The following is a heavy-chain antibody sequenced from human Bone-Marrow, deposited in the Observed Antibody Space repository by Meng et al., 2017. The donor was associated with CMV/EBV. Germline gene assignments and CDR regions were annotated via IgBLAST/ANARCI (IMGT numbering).Heavy chain of an antibody. CDR2: VYPGDSNT. CDR1: GYSFINYW. Sequence: GGSLRLSCKGFGYSFINYWIAWVRQMPGKGLEWMGIVYPGDSNTIYSPSFQGQVTISADKSISTAYLQWSSLRASDTAMYYCAKDLSGNYDFWSGYYTPDYYYYGMDVCGQGTTVTVSS. J-gene: IGHJ6*02. CDR3: AKDLSGNYDFWSGYYTPDYYYYGMDV. V-gene: IGHV5-51*01. D-gene: IGHD3-3*01.